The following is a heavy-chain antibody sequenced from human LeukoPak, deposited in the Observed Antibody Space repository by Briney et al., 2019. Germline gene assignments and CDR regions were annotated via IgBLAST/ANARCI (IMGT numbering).Heavy chain of an antibody. D-gene: IGHD6-19*01. Sequence: PSETLSLTCAVSEMSFSAYYWNWIRQSPGKGLEWIGEINYGGSTKYTPSLEGRGTILIDTSKNQFSLKLTSVTAADTAVYYCARGFPQGSGSRGSHAFDVWGQGTMVTVSS. V-gene: IGHV4-34*01. CDR1: EMSFSAYY. CDR3: ARGFPQGSGSRGSHAFDV. CDR2: INYGGST. J-gene: IGHJ3*01.